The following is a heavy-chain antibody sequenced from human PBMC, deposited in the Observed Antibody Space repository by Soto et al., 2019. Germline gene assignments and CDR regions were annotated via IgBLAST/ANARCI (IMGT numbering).Heavy chain of an antibody. CDR2: IVVGSGHT. V-gene: IGHV1-58*02. Sequence: ASVKVSCKTSGFSFTSSAMQWVRQARGQRLEWIGWIVVGSGHTNNAQKFQERVTITRDMSTSTAYMELRSLRSEDTAVYYCAAASSTSGGYYGMDVWGQGTTVTVSS. CDR1: GFSFTSSA. D-gene: IGHD2-2*01. CDR3: AAASSTSGGYYGMDV. J-gene: IGHJ6*02.